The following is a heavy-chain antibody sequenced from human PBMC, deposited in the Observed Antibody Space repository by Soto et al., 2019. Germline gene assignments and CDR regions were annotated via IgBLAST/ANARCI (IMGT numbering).Heavy chain of an antibody. Sequence: EVHLLESGGDLVQPGGSLRLSGVASAFVFREYAMSWVRQAPGKGLEWVSTISRGGRYTHYADSVKGRFTISRDNSKNTLDLQMYSLRDEDTAVYYCAQDPSTGYADRWGQGTLVTVSS. CDR1: AFVFREYA. D-gene: IGHD3-9*01. CDR2: ISRGGRYT. V-gene: IGHV3-23*01. J-gene: IGHJ4*02. CDR3: AQDPSTGYADR.